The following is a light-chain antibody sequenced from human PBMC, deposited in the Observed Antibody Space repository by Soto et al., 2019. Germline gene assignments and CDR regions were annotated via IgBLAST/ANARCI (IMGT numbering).Light chain of an antibody. V-gene: IGKV1-5*01. J-gene: IGKJ1*01. CDR3: QHHGT. Sequence: DIQMTQSPSTLSASVGDRVTITCRASQSISSWLAWYQQKPGKAPKLLIYDASSFESGAPSRFSGSGSGTDFALTISSLQPDDFATYCCQHHGTFGQGTKVEIK. CDR1: QSISSW. CDR2: DAS.